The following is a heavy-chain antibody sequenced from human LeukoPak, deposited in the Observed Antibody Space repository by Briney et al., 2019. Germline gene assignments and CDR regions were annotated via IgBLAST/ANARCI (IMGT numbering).Heavy chain of an antibody. CDR3: ARHYRGLDY. J-gene: IGHJ4*02. V-gene: IGHV4-61*03. CDR1: GASVNSDSYY. D-gene: IGHD4-23*01. CDR2: IYNGGST. Sequence: SETLSLTCTVSGASVNSDSYYWSWIRQPPGKGLEWVGHIYNGGSTNYNPSLKSRVTMSVDTSKNHFSVKLSSVTAADTAVYYCARHYRGLDYWGQGALATVSS.